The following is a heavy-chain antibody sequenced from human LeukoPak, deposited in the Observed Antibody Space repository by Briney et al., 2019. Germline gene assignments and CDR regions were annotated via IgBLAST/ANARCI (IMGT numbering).Heavy chain of an antibody. CDR1: GFTFSDYY. D-gene: IGHD6-6*01. J-gene: IGHJ4*02. CDR3: QQLVLGFY. V-gene: IGHV3-71*01. CDR2: ITNKPNGGTT. Sequence: GGSLRLSCAASGFTFSDYYMSWVRQAPGKGLEWVGFITNKPNGGTTEKTTSVKGRFTISRDDSKSITYLQMNSLRAEDTAVYYCQQLVLGFYWGQGTLVTVSS.